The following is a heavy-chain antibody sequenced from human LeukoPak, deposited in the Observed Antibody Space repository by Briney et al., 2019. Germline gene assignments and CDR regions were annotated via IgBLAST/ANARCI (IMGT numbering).Heavy chain of an antibody. D-gene: IGHD4-23*01. J-gene: IGHJ3*02. CDR1: GYTFTSYD. CDR2: MNPSGGST. V-gene: IGHV1-46*01. Sequence: ASVKVSCKASGYTFTSYDINWVRQATGQGLEWMGWMNPSGGSTSYAQKFQGRVTMTRDMSTSTVYMELSSLRSEDTAVYYCARDPWGGNWMDDAFDIWGQGTMVTVSS. CDR3: ARDPWGGNWMDDAFDI.